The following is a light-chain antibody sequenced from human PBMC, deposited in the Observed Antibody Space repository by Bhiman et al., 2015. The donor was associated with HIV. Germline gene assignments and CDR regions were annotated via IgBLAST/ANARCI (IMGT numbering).Light chain of an antibody. V-gene: IGLV2-14*03. CDR2: DVS. J-gene: IGLJ1*01. Sequence: QSALTQPPSTSGSPGQSVAISCTGTSSDVGGYNYVSWYQQHPGKAPKLMIYDVSNRPSGVSNRFSASKSGNTASLTVSGLQAEDEADYYCSSYTSSNTYVFGTGTKVTVL. CDR1: SSDVGGYNY. CDR3: SSYTSSNTYV.